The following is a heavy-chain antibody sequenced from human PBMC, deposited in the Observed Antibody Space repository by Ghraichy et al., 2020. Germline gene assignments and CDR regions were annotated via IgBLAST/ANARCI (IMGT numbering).Heavy chain of an antibody. D-gene: IGHD6-13*01. V-gene: IGHV3-23*01. CDR3: AKSPQAAGLYYFDY. CDR1: GFTFSSYA. CDR2: ISGSGGTT. J-gene: IGHJ4*02. Sequence: GGSLRLSCAASGFTFSSYAMSWVRQAPGKGLGWVSAISGSGGTTPYADSVKGRFTISRDNSKNTLYLQMNSLRAEDTAVYYCAKSPQAAGLYYFDYWGQGTLVTVSS.